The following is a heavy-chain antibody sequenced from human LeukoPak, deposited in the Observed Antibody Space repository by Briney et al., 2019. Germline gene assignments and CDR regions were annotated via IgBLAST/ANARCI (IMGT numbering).Heavy chain of an antibody. CDR2: ISGSGGST. Sequence: PGGSLRLSCAASGFTFSSYAMSWVRQAPGKGLEWVSAISGSGGSTYYADSVKGRFTISRDNSKNTLYLQMNSLRAEDTAVYYCAKVPPGIAARPYYFDYWGQGTLVTVSS. J-gene: IGHJ4*02. CDR1: GFTFSSYA. D-gene: IGHD6-6*01. V-gene: IGHV3-23*01. CDR3: AKVPPGIAARPYYFDY.